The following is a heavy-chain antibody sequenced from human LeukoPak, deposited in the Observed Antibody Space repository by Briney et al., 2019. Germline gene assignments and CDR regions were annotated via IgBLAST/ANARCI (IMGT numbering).Heavy chain of an antibody. CDR1: GYSFTSYW. Sequence: GESLQISCKGSGYSFTSYWIGWVRQLPGKGLEWMGIIYPGDSDTRYSPSFQGQVTISADKSISTAYLQWSSLKASDTAMYYCARRSRRDGYMGDAFDIWGQGTMVTVSS. CDR3: ARRSRRDGYMGDAFDI. CDR2: IYPGDSDT. V-gene: IGHV5-51*01. J-gene: IGHJ3*02. D-gene: IGHD5-24*01.